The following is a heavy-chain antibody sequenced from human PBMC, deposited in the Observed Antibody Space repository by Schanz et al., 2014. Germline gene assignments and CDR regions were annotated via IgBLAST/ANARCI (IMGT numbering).Heavy chain of an antibody. D-gene: IGHD3-3*01. V-gene: IGHV4-39*01. J-gene: IGHJ4*02. Sequence: QLHLQESGPGLAKPSETLSLICSVSGGSISTSSRYWGWIRQSPGKGLEWLGGLYYTGKTHYNPSLKSQFTISQDPPKNQFSRNRPFVTAADTAVYYCVRHGNYEFWHGPTPQFENWGQGTLVTVS. CDR3: VRHGNYEFWHGPTPQFEN. CDR1: GGSISTSSRY. CDR2: LYYTGKT.